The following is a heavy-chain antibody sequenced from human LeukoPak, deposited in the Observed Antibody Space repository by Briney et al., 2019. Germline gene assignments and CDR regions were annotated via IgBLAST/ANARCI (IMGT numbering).Heavy chain of an antibody. CDR1: GYTFTGYF. V-gene: IGHV1-2*02. J-gene: IGHJ4*02. CDR3: ARGRTGDCFDY. CDR2: INPNSGGT. Sequence: ASVKVSCKASGYTFTGYFMHWVRQAPGQGLEWMGWINPNSGGTSYLQNFQGRVTMTRDTSISTAYMDLSRLRSDDTAVYYCARGRTGDCFDYWGQGTLVTVSS.